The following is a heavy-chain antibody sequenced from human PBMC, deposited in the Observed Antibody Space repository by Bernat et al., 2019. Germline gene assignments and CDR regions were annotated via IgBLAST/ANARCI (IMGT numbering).Heavy chain of an antibody. CDR3: ARAIEPDGAYAFDI. CDR2: IGGSGTI. CDR1: GFTFSSYG. Sequence: EVQLVESGGALVQPGGSLRLSCAASGFTFSSYGMNWVRQAPGKGLEWVSYIGGSGTIHYADSVKGRLTISRDNARNSLYLQMNSLRDEDTAVYYCARAIEPDGAYAFDIWGQGTMVTVSS. J-gene: IGHJ3*02. D-gene: IGHD1-14*01. V-gene: IGHV3-48*02.